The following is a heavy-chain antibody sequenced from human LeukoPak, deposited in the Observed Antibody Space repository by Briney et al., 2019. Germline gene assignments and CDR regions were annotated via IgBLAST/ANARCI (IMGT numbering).Heavy chain of an antibody. CDR1: GYTFTSYA. CDR2: INTNTGNP. V-gene: IGHV7-4-1*02. D-gene: IGHD3-22*01. Sequence: ASVKVSCKASGYTFTSYAKNWVRQAPGQGLEWMGWINTNTGNPTYAQGFTGRFVFSLDTSVSTAYLQISSLKAEDTAVYYCARDQGYDSSGYYPPFDYWGQGTLVTVSS. CDR3: ARDQGYDSSGYYPPFDY. J-gene: IGHJ4*02.